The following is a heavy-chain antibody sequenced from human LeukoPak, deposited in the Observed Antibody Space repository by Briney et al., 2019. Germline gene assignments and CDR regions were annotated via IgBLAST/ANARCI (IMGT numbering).Heavy chain of an antibody. V-gene: IGHV3-53*01. Sequence: PGGSLRLSCAASGFTVSSNYMSWVRQAPGKGLEWVSVIYSGGSTYYADSVKGRFTISRDNSKNTLYLQMNSLRAEDTAVYYCARDRGDVVVPAARYYYYYYMDVWGKGTTVTVSS. J-gene: IGHJ6*03. D-gene: IGHD2-2*01. CDR1: GFTVSSNY. CDR2: IYSGGST. CDR3: ARDRGDVVVPAARYYYYYYMDV.